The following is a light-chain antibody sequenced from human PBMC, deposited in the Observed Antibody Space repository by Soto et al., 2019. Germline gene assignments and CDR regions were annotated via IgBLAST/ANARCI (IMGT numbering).Light chain of an antibody. CDR2: GVS. Sequence: EIVMTQSPATLSVSPGERATLSCRASQSVTNSFLARYQQKPGQPPRLLIYGVSTMDTGIPARFSGSGSGTEFTLTISSLQSEDFAVYYCQQYSSWPLTFGGGTKVEIK. V-gene: IGKV3-15*01. CDR1: QSVTNSF. J-gene: IGKJ4*01. CDR3: QQYSSWPLT.